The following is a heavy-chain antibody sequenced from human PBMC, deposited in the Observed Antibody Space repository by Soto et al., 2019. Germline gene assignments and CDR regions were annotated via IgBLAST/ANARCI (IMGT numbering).Heavy chain of an antibody. D-gene: IGHD3-3*01. V-gene: IGHV1-69*13. Sequence: GASVKVSCKASGGTFSSYAISWVRQAPGQGLEWMGGIIPIFGTANYAQKFQGRVTITADESTSTAYMELSSLRSEDTAVYYCARRNRGGVWSGYYRSYYYGMDVWGQGTTVTVSS. CDR3: ARRNRGGVWSGYYRSYYYGMDV. J-gene: IGHJ6*02. CDR2: IIPIFGTA. CDR1: GGTFSSYA.